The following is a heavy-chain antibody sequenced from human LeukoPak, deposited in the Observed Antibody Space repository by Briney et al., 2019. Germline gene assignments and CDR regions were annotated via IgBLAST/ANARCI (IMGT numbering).Heavy chain of an antibody. CDR1: GFTFSSYG. CDR2: ISYDGSNK. V-gene: IGHV3-30*03. J-gene: IGHJ6*02. Sequence: PGGSLRLSCAASGFTFSSYGMHWVRQAPGKGLEWVAVISYDGSNKYYADSVKGRFTISRDNSKNTLYLQMNSLRTEDTAVFYCARDMPCGGSCYWTYGMDVWGQGTTVTVSS. D-gene: IGHD2-15*01. CDR3: ARDMPCGGSCYWTYGMDV.